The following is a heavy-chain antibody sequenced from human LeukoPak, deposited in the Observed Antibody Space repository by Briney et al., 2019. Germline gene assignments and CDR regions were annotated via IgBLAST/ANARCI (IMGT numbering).Heavy chain of an antibody. CDR1: GGSISSSSYY. Sequence: PSETLSLTCTVSGGSISSSSYYWGWIRQPPGKGLEWIGSIYYSGSTYYNPSLKSRVTISVDTSKNQFSLKLSSVTAADTAVYYCARSLPITIFRVVSPPFGYWGQGTLVTVSS. CDR2: IYYSGST. V-gene: IGHV4-39*01. CDR3: ARSLPITIFRVVSPPFGY. J-gene: IGHJ4*02. D-gene: IGHD3-3*01.